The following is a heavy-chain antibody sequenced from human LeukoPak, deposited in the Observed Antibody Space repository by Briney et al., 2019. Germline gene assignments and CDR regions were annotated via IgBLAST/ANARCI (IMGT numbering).Heavy chain of an antibody. CDR2: IIPIFGTA. D-gene: IGHD3-3*01. J-gene: IGHJ4*02. V-gene: IGHV1-69*13. Sequence: VASVKVSCKASGGTFSSYAIRWVRQAPGQGLEWMGGIIPIFGTANYAQKFQGRVTITADESTSTAYMELSSLRSEDTAVYYCARVRDITTHYYFDYWGQGTLVTVSS. CDR1: GGTFSSYA. CDR3: ARVRDITTHYYFDY.